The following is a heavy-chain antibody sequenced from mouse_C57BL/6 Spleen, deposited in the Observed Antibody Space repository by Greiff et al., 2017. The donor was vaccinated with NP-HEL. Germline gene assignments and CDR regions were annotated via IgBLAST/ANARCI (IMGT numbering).Heavy chain of an antibody. V-gene: IGHV5-6*01. Sequence: VQLVESGGDLVKPGGSLKLSCAASGFTFSSYGMSWVRQTPDKRLEWVATISSGGSYTYYPDSVKGRFTISRDNAKNTLYLQMSSLKSEDTAMYYCARELDYYFDYWGQGTTLTVSS. CDR2: ISSGGSYT. CDR1: GFTFSSYG. J-gene: IGHJ2*01. CDR3: ARELDYYFDY.